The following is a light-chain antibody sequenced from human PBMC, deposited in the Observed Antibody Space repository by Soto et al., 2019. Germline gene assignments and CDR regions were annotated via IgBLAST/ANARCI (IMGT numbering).Light chain of an antibody. Sequence: VLTQSPGTLSLNQGDRATLSCRVSQSVSRSYLGWYQQKPGQAPRLLIYGASSRATGIPDRFSGSGSGTEFTLTISRLEPEDFAVYYCQQYGSSSWTFGQGTKVDNK. CDR2: GAS. J-gene: IGKJ1*01. CDR3: QQYGSSSWT. CDR1: QSVSRSY. V-gene: IGKV3-20*01.